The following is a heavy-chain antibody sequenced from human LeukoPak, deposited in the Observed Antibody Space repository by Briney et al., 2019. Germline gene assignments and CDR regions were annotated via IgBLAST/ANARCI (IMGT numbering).Heavy chain of an antibody. CDR2: ISRSGGST. D-gene: IGHD4-17*01. CDR1: GFTFSSSE. CDR3: GSQADSAYGDYN. V-gene: IGHV3-23*01. J-gene: IGHJ4*02. Sequence: GGSLRLSCAASGFTFSSSEMTWVRQAPAKGLEWVSAISRSGGSTYADSVKGRFTISRDNSKNTLYLQMNSLRAEDTAVYYCGSQADSAYGDYNWGQGTLVTVSS.